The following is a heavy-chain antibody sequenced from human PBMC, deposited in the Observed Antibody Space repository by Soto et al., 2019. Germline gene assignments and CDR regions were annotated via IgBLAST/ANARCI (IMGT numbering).Heavy chain of an antibody. CDR1: GGSISSSSFH. Sequence: SETLSLTCTVSGGSISSSSFHWGWIRQPPGKGLEWIGSIYYSGSTYYNPSLKSRVTISVDTSKNQFSLKLSSVTAADTAVYYCARLYFGGPYDSSGYYLDYWGQGTLVTVSS. CDR2: IYYSGST. CDR3: ARLYFGGPYDSSGYYLDY. D-gene: IGHD3-22*01. V-gene: IGHV4-39*01. J-gene: IGHJ4*02.